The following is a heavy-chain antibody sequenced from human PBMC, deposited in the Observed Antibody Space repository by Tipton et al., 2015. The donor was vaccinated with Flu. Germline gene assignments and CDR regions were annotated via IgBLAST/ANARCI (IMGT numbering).Heavy chain of an antibody. CDR1: GFTFSSYE. D-gene: IGHD2-21*02. CDR3: ARDTPAYCGGDCYGAFDI. J-gene: IGHJ3*02. V-gene: IGHV3-48*03. Sequence: SLRLSCAASGFTFSSYEMNWVRQAPGKGLEWVSYISSSGSTIYYADSVKGRFTISRDNAKNSLYLQMNSLRAEDTAVYYCARDTPAYCGGDCYGAFDIWGQGTMVTVSS. CDR2: ISSSGSTI.